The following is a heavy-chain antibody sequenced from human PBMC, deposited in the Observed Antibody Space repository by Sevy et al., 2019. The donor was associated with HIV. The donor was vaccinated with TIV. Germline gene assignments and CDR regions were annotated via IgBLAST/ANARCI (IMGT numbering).Heavy chain of an antibody. CDR2: IGGSGETT. Sequence: GGSLRLSCAASGFTFSSYAVTWVRQAPEKGLEWVSLIGGSGETTYYADSVRGRFTISSDNSKNTVYLQMNSLRAEDTAIYYCARVGGWEYDSLYNWFDPWGQGTLVTASS. CDR1: GFTFSSYA. J-gene: IGHJ5*02. D-gene: IGHD1-26*01. CDR3: ARVGGWEYDSLYNWFDP. V-gene: IGHV3-23*01.